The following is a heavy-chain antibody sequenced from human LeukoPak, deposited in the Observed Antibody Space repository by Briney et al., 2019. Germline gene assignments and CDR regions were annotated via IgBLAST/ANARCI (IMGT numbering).Heavy chain of an antibody. Sequence: SENLSLTCTVSGGSISSGGYYWRWIRQHPGKGLEWIGYIYYSGSTYYNPSLKSRVTISVDTSKNQFSLKLSSVTAADTAVYYCARLWFGELLSHFETWGQGTLVTVSS. CDR1: GGSISSGGYY. CDR2: IYYSGST. J-gene: IGHJ5*02. CDR3: ARLWFGELLSHFET. D-gene: IGHD3-10*01. V-gene: IGHV4-31*03.